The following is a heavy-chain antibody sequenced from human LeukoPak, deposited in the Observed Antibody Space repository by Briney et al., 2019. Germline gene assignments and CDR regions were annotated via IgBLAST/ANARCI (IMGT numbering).Heavy chain of an antibody. D-gene: IGHD1-1*01. CDR1: GFTFSSYA. CDR3: ATTKQARRYFDY. CDR2: ISGSGGST. Sequence: AGGSLRLSCAASGFTFSSYAMSWVRQAPGKGLEWVSAISGSGGSTYYADSVKGRFSISRDNSKNTLFLQMNTLRADDTAVYYCATTKQARRYFDYWGQGTLVTVSS. V-gene: IGHV3-23*01. J-gene: IGHJ4*02.